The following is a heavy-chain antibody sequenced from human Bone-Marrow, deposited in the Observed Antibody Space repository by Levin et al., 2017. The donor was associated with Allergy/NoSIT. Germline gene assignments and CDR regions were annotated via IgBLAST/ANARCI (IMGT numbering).Heavy chain of an antibody. CDR3: ASHIVRESIASYYFDY. Sequence: ASETLSLTCTVSGGSVSSGEYYWSWVRQPPGKGLQWIAYIYYSGGTYYNPSLKSRLTTSVDTSKNQFSLTLTSVTAADTAVYYCASHIVRESIASYYFDYWGQGTLVTVSS. D-gene: IGHD3-10*01. J-gene: IGHJ4*02. CDR2: IYYSGGT. CDR1: GGSVSSGEYY. V-gene: IGHV4-30-4*01.